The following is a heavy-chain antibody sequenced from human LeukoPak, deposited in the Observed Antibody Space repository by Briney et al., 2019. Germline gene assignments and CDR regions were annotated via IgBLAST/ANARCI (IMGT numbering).Heavy chain of an antibody. J-gene: IGHJ4*02. CDR3: AKDKLGGTNANYFDS. CDR1: GFTFKSYP. Sequence: GGSLRLSCSAAGFTFKSYPMHWVRQAPGKGLQFVSAISSNGGSTYYADSVKGRLTISRDNSKNTLYLQMSSLRAEDTAVYYCAKDKLGGTNANYFDSWGQGTLVTVSS. V-gene: IGHV3-64D*09. D-gene: IGHD1-26*01. CDR2: ISSNGGST.